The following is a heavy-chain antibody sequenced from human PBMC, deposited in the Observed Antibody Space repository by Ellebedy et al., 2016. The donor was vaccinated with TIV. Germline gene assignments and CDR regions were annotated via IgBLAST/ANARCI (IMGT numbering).Heavy chain of an antibody. Sequence: GESLKISCAASGFTFSSFAMHWVRQAPGKGLEWVAILWYDGSNKDYVDSVKGRFSISRDNSKNTVYLEMNSLRAEDTAVYYCAKDLLHGGSRYQPPIIDYWGQGTLVTVSS. CDR1: GFTFSSFA. CDR2: LWYDGSNK. CDR3: AKDLLHGGSRYQPPIIDY. D-gene: IGHD6-13*01. J-gene: IGHJ4*02. V-gene: IGHV3-30*02.